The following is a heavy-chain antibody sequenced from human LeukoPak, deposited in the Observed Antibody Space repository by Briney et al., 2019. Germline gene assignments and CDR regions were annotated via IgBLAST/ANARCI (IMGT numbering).Heavy chain of an antibody. V-gene: IGHV1-69*05. CDR2: IIPIFGTA. Sequence: ASVKVSCKASGGTFSSYAISWVRQAPGQGLEWMGGIIPIFGTANYAQKFQGRVTMTRDTSTSTVYMELSSLRSEDTAVYYCARDEDYWGQGTLVTVSS. CDR1: GGTFSSYA. CDR3: ARDEDY. J-gene: IGHJ4*02.